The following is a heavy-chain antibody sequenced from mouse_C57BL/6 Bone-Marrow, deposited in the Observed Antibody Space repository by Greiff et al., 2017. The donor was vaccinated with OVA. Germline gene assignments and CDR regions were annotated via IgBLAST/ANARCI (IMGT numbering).Heavy chain of an antibody. CDR1: GYTFTSYW. V-gene: IGHV1-64*01. CDR2: IHPNSGST. D-gene: IGHD3-1*01. CDR3: ASIFTARTTKEVYYAMDY. J-gene: IGHJ4*01. Sequence: QVQLQQSGAELVKPGASVKLSCKASGYTFTSYWMHWVKQRPGQGLEWIGMIHPNSGSTNYNEKFKSKATLTVDKSSSTAYMQLSSLTSEDSAIYYCASIFTARTTKEVYYAMDYWGRGTSVTVSS.